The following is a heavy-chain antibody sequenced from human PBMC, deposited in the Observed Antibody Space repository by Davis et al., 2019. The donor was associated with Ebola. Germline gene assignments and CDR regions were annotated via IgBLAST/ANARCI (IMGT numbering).Heavy chain of an antibody. CDR1: GFTFSSYA. J-gene: IGHJ6*04. CDR3: AKGSGENSYHHMDV. Sequence: GESLKISCAASGFTFSSYAMTWLRQAPGKGLDWVSTVRGSGANTYYADSVKGRFTISRDNSKDMLYLQMNSLRAEDTALYYCAKGSGENSYHHMDVWGKGTTVTVSS. D-gene: IGHD7-27*01. V-gene: IGHV3-23*01. CDR2: VRGSGANT.